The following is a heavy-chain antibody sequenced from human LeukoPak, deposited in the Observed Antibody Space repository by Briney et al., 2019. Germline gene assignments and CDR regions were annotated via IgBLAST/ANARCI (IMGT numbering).Heavy chain of an antibody. V-gene: IGHV4-39*07. J-gene: IGHJ4*02. D-gene: IGHD3-22*01. Sequence: SETLSLTCTVSGGSISSSSYYWGWIRQPPGKGLEWIGSIYYSGSTYYNPSLKSRVTMSVDTSKNQFSLKLSSVTAADTAVYYCARAGYYDSSGYYNYWGQGTLVTVSS. CDR2: IYYSGST. CDR1: GGSISSSSYY. CDR3: ARAGYYDSSGYYNY.